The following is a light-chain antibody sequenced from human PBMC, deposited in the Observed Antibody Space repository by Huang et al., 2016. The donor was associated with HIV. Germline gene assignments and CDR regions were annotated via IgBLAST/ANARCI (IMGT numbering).Light chain of an antibody. V-gene: IGKV1-NL1*01. J-gene: IGKJ1*01. CDR1: QGIGNS. CDR3: QQYHSLPWT. CDR2: DTS. Sequence: DIQMTQSPSSLSASVGDRVTITCRASQGIGNSLAWYQQKPDKAPRLLLYDTSPLESGVPSRFSGSGSGTHYTLTINTLQPEDIASYYCQQYHSLPWTFGQGTKVEIK.